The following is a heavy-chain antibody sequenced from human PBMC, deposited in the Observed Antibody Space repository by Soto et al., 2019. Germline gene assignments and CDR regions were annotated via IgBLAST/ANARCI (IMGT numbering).Heavy chain of an antibody. V-gene: IGHV3-23*01. D-gene: IGHD3-3*01. J-gene: IGHJ4*02. CDR2: ISGSGGST. CDR1: GFTFSSYA. CDR3: AKVDYDFWSGYQTFDY. Sequence: RLSCAASGFTFSSYAMSWVRQAPGRGLEWVSAISGSGGSTNYADSVKGRVTISRDNSKNTLYLQMNSLRAEDTAVYYCAKVDYDFWSGYQTFDYWGQGTLVTVSS.